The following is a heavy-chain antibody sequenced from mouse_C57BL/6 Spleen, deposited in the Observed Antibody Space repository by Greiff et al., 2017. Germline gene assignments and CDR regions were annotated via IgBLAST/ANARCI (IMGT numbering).Heavy chain of an antibody. D-gene: IGHD3-2*02. CDR2: ISSGSSTI. J-gene: IGHJ4*01. Sequence: EVQGVESGGGLVKPGGSLKLSCAASGFTFSGYGMHWVRQAPEKGLEWVAYISSGSSTIYYADTVKGRFTISRDNAKNTLFLQMTSLRSEDTAMYYCARRDSSGYYAMDYWGQGTSVTVSS. V-gene: IGHV5-17*01. CDR1: GFTFSGYG. CDR3: ARRDSSGYYAMDY.